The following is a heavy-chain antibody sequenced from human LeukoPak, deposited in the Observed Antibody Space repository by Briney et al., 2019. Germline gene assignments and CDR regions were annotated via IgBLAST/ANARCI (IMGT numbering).Heavy chain of an antibody. CDR1: GFTFSNAW. J-gene: IGHJ6*02. CDR2: IKSKTDGGTT. CDR3: TTLYYDFWSGNSRYYYYYGMDV. V-gene: IGHV3-15*01. D-gene: IGHD3-3*01. Sequence: GGSLRLSCAASGFTFSNAWMSWVRQAPGEGLEWVGRIKSKTDGGTTDYAAPVKGRFTISRDDSKNTLYLQMNSLKTEDTAVYYCTTLYYDFWSGNSRYYYYYGMDVWGQGTTVTVSS.